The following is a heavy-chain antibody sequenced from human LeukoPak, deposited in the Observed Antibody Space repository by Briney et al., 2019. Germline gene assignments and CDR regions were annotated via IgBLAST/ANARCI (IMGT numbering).Heavy chain of an antibody. CDR3: ANARGTSSSYFDL. CDR2: ISSGGGST. D-gene: IGHD6-6*01. J-gene: IGHJ2*01. V-gene: IGHV3-23*01. Sequence: GGSLRLSCAASGFTFSSYAMGWVRQPPGKGLEWVSGISSGGGSTYYTDSMKGRFPISRDNSKNTMYLQMNSLTAEDTALYYCANARGTSSSYFDLWGRGTLVTVSS. CDR1: GFTFSSYA.